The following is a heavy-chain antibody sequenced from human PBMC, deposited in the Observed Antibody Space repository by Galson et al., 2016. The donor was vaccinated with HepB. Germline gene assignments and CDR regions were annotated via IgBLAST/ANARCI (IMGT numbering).Heavy chain of an antibody. CDR1: GGSISSSSSY. CDR3: AGHNSGEHVSRFLEWLARFDP. D-gene: IGHD3-3*01. J-gene: IGHJ5*02. V-gene: IGHV4-39*01. CDR2: IHYSGST. Sequence: SETLSLTCTVSGGSISSSSSYWAWIRQPPGKGLEWIGSIHYSGSTFYNPSLKSRVTISVNTPKNHFPLKLSAVSAADTAMYYCAGHNSGEHVSRFLEWLARFDPWGQGTLVTVSS.